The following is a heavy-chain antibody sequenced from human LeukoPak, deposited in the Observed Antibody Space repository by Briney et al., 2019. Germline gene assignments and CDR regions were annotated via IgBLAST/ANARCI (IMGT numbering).Heavy chain of an antibody. CDR3: TTYKNWVAGDI. CDR1: GFTFGDYW. V-gene: IGHV3-7*01. J-gene: IGHJ6*02. D-gene: IGHD7-27*01. Sequence: GGSLRLSCAASGFTFGDYWMSWVRQAPGKGPEWVATIKQDGSEEHYVDSVKGRFTVSRDNARNSLFLQMNSLRVEDTAVYYCTTYKNWVAGDIWGQGTTVSVSS. CDR2: IKQDGSEE.